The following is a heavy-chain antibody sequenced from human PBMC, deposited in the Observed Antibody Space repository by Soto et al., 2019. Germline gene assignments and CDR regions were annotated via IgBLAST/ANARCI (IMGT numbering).Heavy chain of an antibody. V-gene: IGHV1-2*04. CDR2: INPNRGGT. J-gene: IGHJ6*02. D-gene: IGHD2-2*01. CDR3: ARSGEYCSSTSCYGGDYYYGMDV. CDR1: GYTFTGYY. Sequence: QVQLVQSGAEVKKPGASVKVSCKASGYTFTGYYMHWVRQAPGQGLEWMGWINPNRGGTNYAQKFQGWVTMTRDTSISTAYMELSRLRSDDTAVYYCARSGEYCSSTSCYGGDYYYGMDVWGQGTTVTVSS.